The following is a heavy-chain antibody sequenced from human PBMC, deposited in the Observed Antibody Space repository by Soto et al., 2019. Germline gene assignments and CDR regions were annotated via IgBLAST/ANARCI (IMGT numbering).Heavy chain of an antibody. J-gene: IGHJ3*02. CDR3: ARGLIMVYARFHAFDI. D-gene: IGHD2-8*01. Sequence: PGGSLRLSCAASGFTFSSYWMSWVRQAPGKGLEWVANIKQDGSEKYYVDSVKGRFTISRDNAKNSLYLQMNSLRAEDTAVYYCARGLIMVYARFHAFDIWGQGTMVTVSS. CDR1: GFTFSSYW. CDR2: IKQDGSEK. V-gene: IGHV3-7*01.